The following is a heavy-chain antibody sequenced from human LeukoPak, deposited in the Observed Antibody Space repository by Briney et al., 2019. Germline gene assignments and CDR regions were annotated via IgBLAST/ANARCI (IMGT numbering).Heavy chain of an antibody. CDR3: ARVGPGVWFDY. CDR2: VYYSGST. CDR1: GGSISRYY. D-gene: IGHD3-16*01. V-gene: IGHV4-59*08. J-gene: IGHJ4*02. Sequence: PSETLSLTCTVSGGSISRYYWSWIRQPPGKGLEWIGYVYYSGSTYYNPSLKSRVTISVDTSKNQFSLKLSSVTAADTAVYYCARVGPGVWFDYWGQGTLVTVSS.